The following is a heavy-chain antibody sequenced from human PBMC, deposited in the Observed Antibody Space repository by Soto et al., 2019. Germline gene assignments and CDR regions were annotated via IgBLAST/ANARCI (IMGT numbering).Heavy chain of an antibody. CDR3: ARVGAAAGTWDY. D-gene: IGHD6-13*01. Sequence: GGSLRLSCAASGFTFNSYDMHWVRQAPGKGLEWVAVISYDGNSKYYADSVKGRFTISRDNSKNTLYLQMNSLRADDTAVYYCARVGAAAGTWDYWGQGTLVTVSS. CDR2: ISYDGNSK. V-gene: IGHV3-30*03. CDR1: GFTFNSYD. J-gene: IGHJ4*02.